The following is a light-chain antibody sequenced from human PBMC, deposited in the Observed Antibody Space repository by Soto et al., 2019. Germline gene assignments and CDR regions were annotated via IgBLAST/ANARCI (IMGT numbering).Light chain of an antibody. J-gene: IGKJ1*01. CDR2: KAS. V-gene: IGKV1-5*03. Sequence: DIQMTQSPSTLSASVGDRVTITCRASQSISSWLAWYQQKPGKAPKLLIYKASSLESGVPTRFSGSGSGTEFTLTISSLQPDDFATYYCQQYNSDSQTFGQGTNVEIK. CDR3: QQYNSDSQT. CDR1: QSISSW.